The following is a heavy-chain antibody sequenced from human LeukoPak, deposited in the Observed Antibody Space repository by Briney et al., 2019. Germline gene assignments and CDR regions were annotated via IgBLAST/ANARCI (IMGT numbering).Heavy chain of an antibody. CDR2: IYSGGST. J-gene: IGHJ4*02. CDR1: GFTGSSNY. Sequence: GGSLRLSCAASGFTGSSNYMSWVRQAPGKGLEWVSVIYSGGSTYYADSVKGRFTISRDNSKNTLYLQMNSLRAEDTAVYYCARVFVGKWLVRHFDFWGQGTLVTVSS. CDR3: ARVFVGKWLVRHFDF. V-gene: IGHV3-53*01. D-gene: IGHD6-19*01.